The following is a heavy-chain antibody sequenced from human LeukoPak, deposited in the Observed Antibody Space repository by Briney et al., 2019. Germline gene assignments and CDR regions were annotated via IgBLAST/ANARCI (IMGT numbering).Heavy chain of an antibody. J-gene: IGHJ4*02. D-gene: IGHD6-19*01. CDR1: GGSFSGYY. Sequence: SETLSLTCAVYGGSFSGYYWSWIRQPPGKGLEWIGEINHSGSTNYNPSLKSRVTISVDTSKNQFSLKLSSVTAADTAVYYCARLSVGSSGWYTNYWGQGTLVTVSS. CDR3: ARLSVGSSGWYTNY. V-gene: IGHV4-34*01. CDR2: INHSGST.